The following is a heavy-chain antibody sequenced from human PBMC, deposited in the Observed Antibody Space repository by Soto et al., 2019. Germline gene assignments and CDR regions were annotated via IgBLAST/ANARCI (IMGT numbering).Heavy chain of an antibody. CDR3: ARGTDCGVGSCYGPTVY. Sequence: SETLSLTCSVSGGSVSSGSYYWSWIRQPPGKGLEWIAYINYSGETNYNPSLKSRVTISVDTSKNHFSLILTSVTAADTAVYYCARGTDCGVGSCYGPTVYWGQGILVTVSS. CDR1: GGSVSSGSYY. CDR2: INYSGET. J-gene: IGHJ4*02. D-gene: IGHD2-15*01. V-gene: IGHV4-61*03.